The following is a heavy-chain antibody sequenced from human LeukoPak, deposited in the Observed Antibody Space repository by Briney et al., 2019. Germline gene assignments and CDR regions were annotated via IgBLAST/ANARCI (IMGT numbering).Heavy chain of an antibody. D-gene: IGHD5-18*01. CDR3: AREETPTFIQLTAFDI. J-gene: IGHJ3*02. CDR1: GFTFSSYA. Sequence: PGGSLGLSCAASGFTFSSYAMSWIRQPPGKGLEWIGEINHSGSTNYNPSLKSRVTISVDTSKNQFSLKLSSVTAADTAVYYCAREETPTFIQLTAFDIWGQGTMVTVSS. CDR2: INHSGST. V-gene: IGHV4-34*01.